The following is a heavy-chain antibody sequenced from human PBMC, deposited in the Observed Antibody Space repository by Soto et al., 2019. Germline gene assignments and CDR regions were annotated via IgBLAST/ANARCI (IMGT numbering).Heavy chain of an antibody. CDR2: ISTSSSTI. Sequence: EVQLVESGGGLVQPGGSLRLSCAASGFIFSRYNMNWVRQAPGKGLEWVSYISTSSSTIYYADSVKGRFTISRDNAQNSLYLQMNSLGDEDSAVYYCARAGHLDDWGRGTLVTVSS. CDR3: ARAGHLDD. V-gene: IGHV3-48*02. J-gene: IGHJ4*02. CDR1: GFIFSRYN. D-gene: IGHD3-10*01.